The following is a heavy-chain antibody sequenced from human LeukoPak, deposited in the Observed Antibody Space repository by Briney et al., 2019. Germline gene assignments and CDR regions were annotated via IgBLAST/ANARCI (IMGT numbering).Heavy chain of an antibody. CDR3: ARDVYHFWSGFDY. Sequence: KASETLSLTCTVSGDSISSYYRSWLRQPPGKGLEWIGYIYYSGTTNYNPSLKSRVTISVDTSKNQFSLKLSSVTAADTAVYYCARDVYHFWSGFDYWGQGTLVTVSS. CDR1: GDSISSYY. CDR2: IYYSGTT. V-gene: IGHV4-59*01. J-gene: IGHJ4*02. D-gene: IGHD3-3*01.